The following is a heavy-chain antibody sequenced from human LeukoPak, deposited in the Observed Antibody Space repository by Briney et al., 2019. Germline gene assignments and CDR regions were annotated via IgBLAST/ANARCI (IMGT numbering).Heavy chain of an antibody. V-gene: IGHV3-23*01. D-gene: IGHD1-1*01. CDR1: GFTFSNYA. CDR3: AKGSSGT. CDR2: ITGSGGNT. J-gene: IGHJ4*02. Sequence: PGPSLRLSCAASGFTFSNYAMSWVRQAPGKGREWVSAITGSGGNTYYADSVKGRFTIYRDNSKNTLYLQMNSLRAEDTAVYYCAKGSSGTWGQGTLVTVSS.